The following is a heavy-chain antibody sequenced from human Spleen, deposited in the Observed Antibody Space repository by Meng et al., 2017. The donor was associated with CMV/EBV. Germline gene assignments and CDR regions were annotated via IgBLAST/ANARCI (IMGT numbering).Heavy chain of an antibody. V-gene: IGHV4-38-2*02. CDR1: GYSISSGYY. CDR2: IYHSGST. Sequence: SETLSLTCTVSGYSISSGYYWGWVRQPPGKGLEWIGSIYHSGSTYYNPSLKSRVTISVDTSKKQFSLKLTSVTAADTAVYYCARGRKVDSWGQGTLVTVSS. CDR3: ARGRKVDS. J-gene: IGHJ4*02.